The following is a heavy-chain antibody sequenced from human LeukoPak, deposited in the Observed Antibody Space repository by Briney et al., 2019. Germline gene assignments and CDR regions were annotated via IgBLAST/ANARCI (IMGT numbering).Heavy chain of an antibody. Sequence: SQTLSLTCAVSGGSLSCSYYYWSWIRQHPGKALEWSGYIHYSGSTYYNPSLKSRVTISVDTSKNQFSLKLSSVTAADTAVYSSARNFDSDNAFDVWGQGTMVTVSS. V-gene: IGHV4-31*11. D-gene: IGHD3-22*01. CDR1: GGSLSCSYYY. CDR3: ARNFDSDNAFDV. J-gene: IGHJ3*01. CDR2: IHYSGST.